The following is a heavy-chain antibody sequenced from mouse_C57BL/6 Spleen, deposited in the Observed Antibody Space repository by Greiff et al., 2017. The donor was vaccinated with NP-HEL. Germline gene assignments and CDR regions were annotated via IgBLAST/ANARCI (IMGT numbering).Heavy chain of an antibody. J-gene: IGHJ4*01. CDR1: GYAFSSSW. Sequence: VQLQQSGPELVKPGASVKISCKASGYAFSSSWMNWVKQRPGKGLEWIGRIYPGDGDTNYNGKFKGKATLTADKSSSTAYMQLSSLTSEDSAVYFCARSYGNYAMDYWGQGTSVTVSS. CDR2: IYPGDGDT. D-gene: IGHD2-1*01. V-gene: IGHV1-82*01. CDR3: ARSYGNYAMDY.